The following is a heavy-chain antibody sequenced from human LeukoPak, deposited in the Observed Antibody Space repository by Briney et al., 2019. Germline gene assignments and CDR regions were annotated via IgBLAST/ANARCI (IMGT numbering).Heavy chain of an antibody. V-gene: IGHV3-33*06. D-gene: IGHD6-13*01. CDR2: IWYDGSNK. CDR3: AKGGMWGIAEDAFDP. J-gene: IGHJ5*02. CDR1: GFTFSSYG. Sequence: PGRSLRLSCAASGFTFSSYGMHWVRQAPGKGLEWVAVIWYDGSNKYYADSVKGRFTISRDNSKNTLYLQMNSLRAEDTAVYYCAKGGMWGIAEDAFDPWGQGTLVTVSS.